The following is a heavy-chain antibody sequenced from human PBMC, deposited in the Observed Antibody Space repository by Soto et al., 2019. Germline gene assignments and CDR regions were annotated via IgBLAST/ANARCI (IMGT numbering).Heavy chain of an antibody. CDR1: GFTFSSYA. CDR3: ARDSEVATYDFWSGYGYY. J-gene: IGHJ4*02. CDR2: ISYDGSNK. Sequence: GGSLGLSCAASGFTFSSYAMHWVRQAPGKGLEWVAVISYDGSNKYYADSVKGRFTISRDNSKNTLYLQMNSLRAEDTAVYYCARDSEVATYDFWSGYGYYWGQGTLVTVSS. V-gene: IGHV3-30-3*01. D-gene: IGHD3-3*01.